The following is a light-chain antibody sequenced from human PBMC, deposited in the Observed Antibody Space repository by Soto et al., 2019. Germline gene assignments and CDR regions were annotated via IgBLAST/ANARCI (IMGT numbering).Light chain of an antibody. J-gene: IGKJ1*01. CDR2: GAS. Sequence: EIVMTQSPATLSVSPGERVTHSYRASQDIRSSLAWYQQKPGQAPRLLIYGASTRATGIPARFSGSGSGTEFTLTISSLQSEDFAVYYCQQYNNWPPWTFGQGTKVDIK. CDR3: QQYNNWPPWT. V-gene: IGKV3-15*01. CDR1: QDIRSS.